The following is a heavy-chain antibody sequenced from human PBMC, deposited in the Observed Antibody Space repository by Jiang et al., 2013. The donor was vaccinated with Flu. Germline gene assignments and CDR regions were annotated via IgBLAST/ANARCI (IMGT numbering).Heavy chain of an antibody. CDR3: AREQWSGYSPIDY. CDR1: GGSINSGSFY. D-gene: IGHD3-3*01. CDR2: IYTSGST. Sequence: GLVKPSQTLSLTCTVSGGSINSGSFYWSWIRQPAGKGLEWIGRIYTSGSTNYNPSLKSRVTISVDMSKNQFSLKLSSVTAADTAVYYCAREQWSGYSPIDYWGQGTLVTVSS. V-gene: IGHV4-61*02. J-gene: IGHJ4*02.